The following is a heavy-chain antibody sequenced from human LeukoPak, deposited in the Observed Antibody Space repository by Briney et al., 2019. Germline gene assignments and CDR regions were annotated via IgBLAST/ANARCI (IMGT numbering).Heavy chain of an antibody. Sequence: SETLSLTCAVYGGSFSGYYWSWIRQPPGKGLEWIGYIYYSGSTYYNPSLKSRVTISVDTSKNQFSLKLSSVTAADTAVYYCARGRGYYYGSGSYYSTPWGQGTLVTVSS. CDR3: ARGRGYYYGSGSYYSTP. J-gene: IGHJ5*02. CDR2: IYYSGST. D-gene: IGHD3-10*01. V-gene: IGHV4-34*01. CDR1: GGSFSGYY.